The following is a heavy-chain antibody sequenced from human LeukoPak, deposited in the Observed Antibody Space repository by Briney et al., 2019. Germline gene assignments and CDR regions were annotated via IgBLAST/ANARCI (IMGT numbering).Heavy chain of an antibody. D-gene: IGHD3-22*01. CDR3: AKADSSGYPSYLDY. V-gene: IGHV3-30*18. J-gene: IGHJ4*02. CDR1: GFTFSSYG. Sequence: GGSLRLSCAASGFTFSSYGMHWVRQAPGKGLEWVAVISYDGSNKYYADSVKGRFTISRDNSKSTLYLQMNSLRAEDTAVYYCAKADSSGYPSYLDYWGQGTLVTVSS. CDR2: ISYDGSNK.